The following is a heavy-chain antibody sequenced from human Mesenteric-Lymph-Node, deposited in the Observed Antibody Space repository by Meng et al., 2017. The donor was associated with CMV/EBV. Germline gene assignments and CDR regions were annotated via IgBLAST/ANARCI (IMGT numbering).Heavy chain of an antibody. Sequence: VNGESFGDNCWSWIRQTPGKGLEWIGEVNQSGSTNYNPSLKSRVTISVDKSKNQFSLKLSSVTAADTAVYYCARIRNRYSGYDEVNWGQGTLVTVSS. J-gene: IGHJ4*02. D-gene: IGHD5-12*01. V-gene: IGHV4-34*09. CDR3: ARIRNRYSGYDEVN. CDR2: VNQSGST. CDR1: GESFGDNC.